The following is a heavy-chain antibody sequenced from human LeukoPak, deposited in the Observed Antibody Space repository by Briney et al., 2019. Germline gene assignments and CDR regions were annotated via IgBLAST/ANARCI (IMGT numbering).Heavy chain of an antibody. J-gene: IGHJ4*02. V-gene: IGHV3-33*01. CDR3: AREYDFWLFDY. CDR1: GFTFSSYG. CDR2: IWYDGSNK. Sequence: GGSLRLSCAASGFTFSSYGMHWVRQAPGKGLEWVAVIWYDGSNKYYADSVKGRFTISRDNSKNTLYLQMDSLRAEDTAVYYCAREYDFWLFDYWGQGTLVTVSS. D-gene: IGHD3-3*01.